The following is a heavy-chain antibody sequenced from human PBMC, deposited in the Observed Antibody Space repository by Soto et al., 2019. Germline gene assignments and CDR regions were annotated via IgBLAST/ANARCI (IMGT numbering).Heavy chain of an antibody. CDR2: ISPYDDNT. Sequence: QVQLVQSGTEVKKPGASVKVSCKASGYTFTSYGISWVRQAPGQGLEWMGWISPYDDNTNNAQNHQGRVTMTKDKATRTAYMELRSLGSDDTTVYYCARGRYYESSGSRNYHYYGMDAWGQGTTVTVS. CDR1: GYTFTSYG. CDR3: ARGRYYESSGSRNYHYYGMDA. V-gene: IGHV1-18*01. D-gene: IGHD3-22*01. J-gene: IGHJ6*02.